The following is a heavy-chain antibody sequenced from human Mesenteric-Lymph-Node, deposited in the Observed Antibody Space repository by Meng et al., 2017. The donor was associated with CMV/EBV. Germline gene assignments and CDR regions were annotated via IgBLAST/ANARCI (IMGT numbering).Heavy chain of an antibody. J-gene: IGHJ5*02. CDR2: IYYSGTT. D-gene: IGHD3-3*01. Sequence: SQTLSLTCTVSGGSVGSSSYYGGWIRQPPGKGLEWIGTIYYSGTTYYNPSLKSRVTISVDTSKNQFFLKLSSVTAADTAVYYCARRPGGSTIFGVVKGGWFDPWGQGTLVTVSS. CDR1: GGSVGSSSYY. CDR3: ARRPGGSTIFGVVKGGWFDP. V-gene: IGHV4-39*01.